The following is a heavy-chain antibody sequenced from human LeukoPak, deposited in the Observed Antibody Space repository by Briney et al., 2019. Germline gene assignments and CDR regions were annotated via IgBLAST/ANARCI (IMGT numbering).Heavy chain of an antibody. CDR2: IYTSGST. J-gene: IGHJ4*02. V-gene: IGHV4-4*07. D-gene: IGHD2-21*01. Sequence: SETLSLTCTVSGGSISSYYWSWNRQPAGKGLEWIGRIYTSGSTNYNPSLKSRVTISVDTSKNQFSLKLSSVTAADTAVYYCARTYCGGDCYLLFDYWGQGTLVTVSS. CDR3: ARTYCGGDCYLLFDY. CDR1: GGSISSYY.